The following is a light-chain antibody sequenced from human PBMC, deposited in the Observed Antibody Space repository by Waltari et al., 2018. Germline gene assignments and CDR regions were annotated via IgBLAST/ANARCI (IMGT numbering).Light chain of an antibody. CDR2: SAS. V-gene: IGKV1-27*01. CDR1: QAISND. CDR3: QKYNSAPRT. Sequence: DIQLTQSPSSLSASVRDRVTITCRPRQAISNDLAWYQQKPGKVPKLLIYSASTLQSGVPSRFSGSRSGTDFTLTINSLQPEDVATYYCQKYNSAPRTFGQGTKVEIK. J-gene: IGKJ1*01.